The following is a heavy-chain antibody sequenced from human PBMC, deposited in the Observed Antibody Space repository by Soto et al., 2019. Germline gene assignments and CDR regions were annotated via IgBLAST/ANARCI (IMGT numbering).Heavy chain of an antibody. Sequence: SVKVSCKASGFTFTSSAVQWVRQARGQRLEWIGWIVVGSGNTNYAQKFQERVTITRDMSTSTAYMELSSLRSEDTAVYYGAASLVVVDAFDIWGQETMVTVS. V-gene: IGHV1-58*01. CDR3: AASLVVVDAFDI. CDR1: GFTFTSSA. J-gene: IGHJ3*02. CDR2: IVVGSGNT. D-gene: IGHD3-22*01.